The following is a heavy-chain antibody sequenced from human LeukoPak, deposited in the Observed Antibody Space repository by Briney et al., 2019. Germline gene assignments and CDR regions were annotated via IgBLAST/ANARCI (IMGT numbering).Heavy chain of an antibody. Sequence: ASVKVSCKASGYTFTGYYMHWVRQAPGQGLEWMGWINPNSGGTNYAQKFQGRVTMTRDTSISTAYMELSSLRSEDTAVYYCARGTYYDILTGYYYLSWFDPWGQGTLVTVSS. CDR2: INPNSGGT. CDR1: GYTFTGYY. CDR3: ARGTYYDILTGYYYLSWFDP. D-gene: IGHD3-9*01. V-gene: IGHV1-2*02. J-gene: IGHJ5*02.